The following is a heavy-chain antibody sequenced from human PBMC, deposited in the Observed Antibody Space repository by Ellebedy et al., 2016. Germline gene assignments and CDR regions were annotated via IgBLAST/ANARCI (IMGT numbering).Heavy chain of an antibody. J-gene: IGHJ6*02. V-gene: IGHV4-31*03. CDR1: AGSISSGGYY. D-gene: IGHD2-2*01. Sequence: SETLSLXXTVSAGSISSGGYYWSWIRQYPGKGPEWIGYIYYSGSTYYNPSLKSRVTISVDTSKNQFSLKLSSVTAADTAVYYCARAPVSDVVVPADVRPLTYYYYGMDVWGQGTTVTVSS. CDR2: IYYSGST. CDR3: ARAPVSDVVVPADVRPLTYYYYGMDV.